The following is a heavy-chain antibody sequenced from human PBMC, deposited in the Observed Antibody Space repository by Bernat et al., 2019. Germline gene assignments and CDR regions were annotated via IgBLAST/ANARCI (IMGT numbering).Heavy chain of an antibody. CDR1: GFTFSSYG. Sequence: QLQLVESGGGVVQPGRSLRLSCAASGFTFSSYGMHWVRQAPGKGLEWVAVIWYDGSNKYYADSVKGRFTTSRDKSTHTLYLKLNSLSAEDTAVYYCARGIGRGAFDYWGQGTLVTVSS. V-gene: IGHV3-33*01. J-gene: IGHJ4*02. CDR3: ARGIGRGAFDY. CDR2: IWYDGSNK. D-gene: IGHD2/OR15-2a*01.